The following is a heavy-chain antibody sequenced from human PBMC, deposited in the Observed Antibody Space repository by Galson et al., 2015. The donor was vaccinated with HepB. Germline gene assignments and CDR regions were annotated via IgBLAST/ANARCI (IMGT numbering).Heavy chain of an antibody. J-gene: IGHJ4*02. CDR3: AKEGLTIFGVVITYFDY. Sequence: SLRLSCAASGFTFSSYAMSWVRQAPGKGLEWVSAISGSGGSTYYADSVKGRFTISRDNSKNTLYLQMNSLRAEDTAVYYCAKEGLTIFGVVITYFDYWGQGTLVTVSS. V-gene: IGHV3-23*01. CDR1: GFTFSSYA. CDR2: ISGSGGST. D-gene: IGHD3-3*01.